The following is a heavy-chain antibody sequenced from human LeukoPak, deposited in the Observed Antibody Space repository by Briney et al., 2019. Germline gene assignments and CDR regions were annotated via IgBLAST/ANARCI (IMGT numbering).Heavy chain of an antibody. D-gene: IGHD3-9*01. CDR1: GFTFSSYG. CDR2: ISGSGGGT. V-gene: IGHV3-23*01. Sequence: GGTLRLSCAASGFTFSSYGMSWVRQAPGRGLEWVSTISGSGGGTFYADSVKGRFTISRDNSKNTLYLQMNSLRAEDTAVYYCAKQGRDWLRDYYYYMDVWGKGTTVTISS. CDR3: AKQGRDWLRDYYYYMDV. J-gene: IGHJ6*03.